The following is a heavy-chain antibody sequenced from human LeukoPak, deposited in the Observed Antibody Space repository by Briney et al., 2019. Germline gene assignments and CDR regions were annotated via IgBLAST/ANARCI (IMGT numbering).Heavy chain of an antibody. CDR1: GFTFSSYA. CDR2: ISYDGSNK. V-gene: IGHV3-30*04. Sequence: GGSLRLSCAASGFTFSSYAMHWVRQAPGKGLEWVAVISYDGSNKYYADSVKGRFTISRDNSKNTLYLQMNSLRAEDTAVYYCARDAYSYWGQGTLVTVSS. CDR3: ARDAYSY. J-gene: IGHJ4*02. D-gene: IGHD3-16*01.